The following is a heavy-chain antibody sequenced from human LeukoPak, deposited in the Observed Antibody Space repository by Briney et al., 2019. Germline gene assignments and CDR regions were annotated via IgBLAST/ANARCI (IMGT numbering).Heavy chain of an antibody. CDR3: AKDRLRAGSYDAFDI. D-gene: IGHD3-10*01. CDR1: GFTFSSYA. V-gene: IGHV3-23*01. J-gene: IGHJ3*02. Sequence: PGGSLRLSCAASGFTFSSYAMSWVRQAPGKGLGWVSAISGSGGSTYYADSVKGRFTISRDNSKNTLYLQMNSLRAEDTAVYYCAKDRLRAGSYDAFDIWGQGTMVTVSS. CDR2: ISGSGGST.